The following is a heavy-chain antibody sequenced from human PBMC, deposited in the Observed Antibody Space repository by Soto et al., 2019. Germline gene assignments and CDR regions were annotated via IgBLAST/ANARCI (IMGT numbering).Heavy chain of an antibody. CDR2: ISHDGNK. D-gene: IGHD3-22*01. CDR3: AREDEGSGYAGTFHL. Sequence: QVQLVESGGDVVQPGRSLRLSCAASGFSFSSYVFHWVRQAPGKGLEWVALISHDGNKHYADSVKDRFTISRDNSKNNLDLQMNSLRAEDTAVYYCAREDEGSGYAGTFHLWGQGTLVTVSP. CDR1: GFSFSSYV. V-gene: IGHV3-30-3*01. J-gene: IGHJ1*01.